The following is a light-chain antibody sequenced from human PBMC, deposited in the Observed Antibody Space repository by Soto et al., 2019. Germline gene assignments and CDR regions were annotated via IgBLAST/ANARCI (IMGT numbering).Light chain of an antibody. J-gene: IGKJ1*01. CDR3: MQGLQTPWT. CDR2: LES. V-gene: IGKV2-28*01. Sequence: DIVMTQSPLSLPVTPGEPASISCRSSQSLLHRNGHTYLDWYLQKPGQSPQLLIYLESKRASGVTDRFSGSGSCTEFTLTISRVEAEDVGVYYCMQGLQTPWTFGQGTKVEIK. CDR1: QSLLHRNGHTY.